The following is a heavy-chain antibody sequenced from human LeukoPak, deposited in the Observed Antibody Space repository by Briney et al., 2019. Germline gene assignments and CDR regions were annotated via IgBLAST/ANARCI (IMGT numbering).Heavy chain of an antibody. V-gene: IGHV4-34*01. Sequence: PSETLSLTCAVYGGSFSGYYWSWIRQPPGKGLEWIGEINHSGSTNYNPSLKSRVTISVDTSKNQFSLKLSSVTAADTAVYYCARGVLQRSWFDPWGQGTLVTVSS. D-gene: IGHD5-24*01. J-gene: IGHJ5*02. CDR2: INHSGST. CDR1: GGSFSGYY. CDR3: ARGVLQRSWFDP.